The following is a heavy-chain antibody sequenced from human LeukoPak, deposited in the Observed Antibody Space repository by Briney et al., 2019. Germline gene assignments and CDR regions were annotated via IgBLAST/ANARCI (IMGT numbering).Heavy chain of an antibody. CDR2: IYYSGST. D-gene: IGHD2-21*02. J-gene: IGHJ4*02. CDR3: ARRAYCGGDCYYFDY. V-gene: IGHV4-59*08. Sequence: SETLSLTCTVSGGXISSYYWSWIRQPPGKGLEWIGYIYYSGSTEYNPSLKSRVTISVDTSKNQFALKLSSVTAADTAVYYCARRAYCGGDCYYFDYWGQGTLVTVSS. CDR1: GGXISSYY.